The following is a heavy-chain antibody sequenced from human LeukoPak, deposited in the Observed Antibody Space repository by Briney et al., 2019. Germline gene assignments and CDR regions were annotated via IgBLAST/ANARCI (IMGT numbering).Heavy chain of an antibody. Sequence: PGGSLRLSCAASGFTFSGSAMHWVRQASGKGLEWVGHIGNKASNYATDYAPSLKGRFTISRDDSKDTAYLQANSLKPEDTAVYYCAGNYDSWTGLNYWGLGTLVTVSS. D-gene: IGHD3-3*01. V-gene: IGHV3-73*01. J-gene: IGHJ4*02. CDR2: IGNKASNYAT. CDR1: GFTFSGSA. CDR3: AGNYDSWTGLNY.